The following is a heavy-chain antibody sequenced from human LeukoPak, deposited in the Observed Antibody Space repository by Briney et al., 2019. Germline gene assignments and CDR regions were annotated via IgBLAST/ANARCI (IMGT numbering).Heavy chain of an antibody. Sequence: GSLRPSCAASGFTFSAYYMSWIRQAPGKNLEWLSYITDDSGTTRYADSVKGRFTISRDNAQNSLFLQMNSLRAEDTAMYFCARGYRTFDYWGQGTLVTVSS. CDR2: ITDDSGTT. CDR3: ARGYRTFDY. CDR1: GFTFSAYY. J-gene: IGHJ4*02. V-gene: IGHV3-11*04. D-gene: IGHD5-18*01.